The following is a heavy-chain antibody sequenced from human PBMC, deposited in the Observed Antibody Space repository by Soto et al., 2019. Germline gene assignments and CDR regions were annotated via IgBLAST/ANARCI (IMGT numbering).Heavy chain of an antibody. V-gene: IGHV3-23*01. D-gene: IGHD2-15*01. Sequence: EVQLLESGGGLVQPGGSLRLSCAASGFTFSSYAMSWVRQAPGKGLEWVSAISGSGGSTYYADSVKGRFTISRDNSKNTLYLQMYSLRAEDTAVYYCAKDYCSGGSCLYFDYWGQGTLVTVSS. J-gene: IGHJ4*02. CDR2: ISGSGGST. CDR3: AKDYCSGGSCLYFDY. CDR1: GFTFSSYA.